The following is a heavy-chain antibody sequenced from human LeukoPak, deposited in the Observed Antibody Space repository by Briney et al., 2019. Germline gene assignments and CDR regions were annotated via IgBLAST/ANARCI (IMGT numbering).Heavy chain of an antibody. CDR2: ISYDGSNK. CDR1: GFTFSSYA. J-gene: IGHJ4*02. V-gene: IGHV3-30-3*01. D-gene: IGHD1-26*01. Sequence: GGSLRLSCAASGFTFSSYAMHWVRQAPGKGLEWVAVISYDGSNKYYADSVKGRFTISRDNSKNTLYLQMNSLRAEDTAVYYCARGLVGATNGLGYWGQGTLVTVSS. CDR3: ARGLVGATNGLGY.